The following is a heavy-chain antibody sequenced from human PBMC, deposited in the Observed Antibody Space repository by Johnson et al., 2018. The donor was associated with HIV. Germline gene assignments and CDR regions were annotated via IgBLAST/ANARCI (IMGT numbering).Heavy chain of an antibody. J-gene: IGHJ3*02. Sequence: QVQLVESGGGVVQPGGSLRLSCAASGFTFSSYGMHWVRQAPGKGLEWVAFIRYDGSNKYYADSVKRRFTISRDNSKNTLYLQMNSLKTEDTAVYYCTTGLYCNDAFDIWGQGTMVPVSS. V-gene: IGHV3-30*02. CDR3: TTGLYCNDAFDI. CDR1: GFTFSSYG. D-gene: IGHD2-8*02. CDR2: IRYDGSNK.